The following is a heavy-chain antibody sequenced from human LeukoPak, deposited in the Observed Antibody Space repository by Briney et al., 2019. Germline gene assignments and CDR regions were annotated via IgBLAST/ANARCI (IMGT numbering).Heavy chain of an antibody. CDR1: GFTFSSYA. V-gene: IGHV3-23*01. D-gene: IGHD2-2*02. J-gene: IGHJ4*02. CDR2: ISGSGGST. CDR3: AKGDIIVVVPAAIGFDY. Sequence: GGSLRLSCAASGFTFSSYAMSWVRQAPGKGLEWVSAISGSGGSTYYADSVKGRFTISRGNSKNTLYLQMNSLRAEDTAVYYCAKGDIIVVVPAAIGFDYWGQGTLVTVSS.